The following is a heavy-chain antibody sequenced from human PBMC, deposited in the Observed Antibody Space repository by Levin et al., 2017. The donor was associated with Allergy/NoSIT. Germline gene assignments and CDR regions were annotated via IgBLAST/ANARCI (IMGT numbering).Heavy chain of an antibody. D-gene: IGHD6-13*01. Sequence: SETLSLTCAISGDSVSSNSASWNWIRQSPSRGLEWLGRTYYRSRWYNDYAVSVKSRIIINSDTSKNQFSLHLNSVTPEDTAVYYCARVDSSSWYLYFDPWGQGTLVTVSS. CDR1: GDSVSSNSAS. V-gene: IGHV6-1*01. CDR3: ARVDSSSWYLYFDP. CDR2: TYYRSRWYN. J-gene: IGHJ5*02.